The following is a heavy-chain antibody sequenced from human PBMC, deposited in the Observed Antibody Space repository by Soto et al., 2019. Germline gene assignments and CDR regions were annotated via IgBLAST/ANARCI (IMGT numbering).Heavy chain of an antibody. D-gene: IGHD2-15*01. CDR1: GGSTSSYY. J-gene: IGHJ3*02. CDR2: IYYSGST. V-gene: IGHV4-59*08. Sequence: SETLSLTCTVSGGSTSSYYWSWIRQPPGKGLEWIGYIYYSGSTNYNPSLKSRVTISVDTSKNQLSLKLSSVTAADTDVYYCASHKIVVVAATRSVTAFDIWGQGTMVTVSS. CDR3: ASHKIVVVAATRSVTAFDI.